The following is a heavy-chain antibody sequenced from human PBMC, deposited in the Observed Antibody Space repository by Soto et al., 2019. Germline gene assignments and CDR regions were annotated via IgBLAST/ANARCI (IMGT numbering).Heavy chain of an antibody. J-gene: IGHJ4*02. V-gene: IGHV3-30*18. CDR3: AKSGLTALDY. Sequence: QVQLVESGGGVVQPGRSLRLSCAASGFTFSSYGMHWVRQAPGKGLEWVAVISYDGSNKYYADSVKGRFTISRDNSKNTLYLQMNSLRAEDTAVYYCAKSGLTALDYWGQGTLVTVSS. D-gene: IGHD1-20*01. CDR1: GFTFSSYG. CDR2: ISYDGSNK.